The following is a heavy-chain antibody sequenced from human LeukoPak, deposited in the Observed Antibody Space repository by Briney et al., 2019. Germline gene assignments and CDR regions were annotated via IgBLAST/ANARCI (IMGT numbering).Heavy chain of an antibody. CDR3: ARGWRLLGGYSYGYFDY. J-gene: IGHJ4*02. Sequence: SETLSLTCAVYGGSFSGYYWSWIRQPPGKGLXXXXXXNHSGSTNYNPSLKSRVTISVDTSKNQFSLKLSSVTAADTAVYYCARGWRLLGGYSYGYFDYWGQGTLVTVSS. CDR2: XNHSGST. V-gene: IGHV4-34*01. D-gene: IGHD5-18*01. CDR1: GGSFSGYY.